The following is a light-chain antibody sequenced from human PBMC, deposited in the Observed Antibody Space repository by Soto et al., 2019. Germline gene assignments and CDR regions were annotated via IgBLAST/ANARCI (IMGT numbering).Light chain of an antibody. V-gene: IGLV2-14*01. CDR2: DVS. CDR1: RSDVGAYNY. CDR3: SSYTSSSTL. J-gene: IGLJ2*01. Sequence: QSALTQPASVSGSPGQSITISCTGTRSDVGAYNYVSWYQQHPGKAPKLMIYDVSNRPSGVSNRFSGSKSGNTASLTISGLQAEDEADYYCSSYTSSSTLFGGGTKGTVL.